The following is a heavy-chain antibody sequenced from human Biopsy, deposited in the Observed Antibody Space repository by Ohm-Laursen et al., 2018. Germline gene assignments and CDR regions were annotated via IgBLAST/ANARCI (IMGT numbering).Heavy chain of an antibody. Sequence: SLRLSCSASGFTYTTFAMSWVRQAPGKGLEWVAIIWYDGSNKYYADSVKGRFTISRDDSKNTLYLQMNSLRAEDTAVYYCARDLEYGSSFYYYYGMDVWGQGTTVTVSS. CDR2: IWYDGSNK. J-gene: IGHJ6*02. CDR1: GFTYTTFA. CDR3: ARDLEYGSSFYYYYGMDV. D-gene: IGHD6-19*01. V-gene: IGHV3-33*08.